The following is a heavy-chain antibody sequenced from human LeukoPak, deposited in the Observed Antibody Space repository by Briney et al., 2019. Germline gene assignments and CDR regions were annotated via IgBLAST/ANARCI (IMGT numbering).Heavy chain of an antibody. J-gene: IGHJ4*02. CDR2: ISWNSGSI. V-gene: IGHV3-9*01. Sequence: GGSLRLSCAASGFTFDDYAMHWVRQAPGKGLEWVSGISWNSGSIGYADSVKGRFTTSRDNAKNSLYLQMNSLRAEDTALYYCAKDISDGRSSSSDWGQGTLVTVSS. CDR1: GFTFDDYA. CDR3: AKDISDGRSSSSD. D-gene: IGHD6-6*01.